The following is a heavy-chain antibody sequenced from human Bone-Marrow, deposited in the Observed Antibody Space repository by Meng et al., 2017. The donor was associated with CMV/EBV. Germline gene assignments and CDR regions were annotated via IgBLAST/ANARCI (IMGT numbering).Heavy chain of an antibody. CDR2: INHSGIT. D-gene: IGHD1/OR15-1a*01. V-gene: IGHV4-34*01. CDR1: GGSFSGYY. J-gene: IGHJ6*02. Sequence: SETLSLTCAVYGGSFSGYYWSWIRQPPGKGLEWIGEINHSGITNYKPSLKSRVTISVDTSKNQFSLKLSSVTAADTVVYYCARGGSRRHLYNWNNGGGRPGMDVWGQGTTVTVSS. CDR3: ARGGSRRHLYNWNNGGGRPGMDV.